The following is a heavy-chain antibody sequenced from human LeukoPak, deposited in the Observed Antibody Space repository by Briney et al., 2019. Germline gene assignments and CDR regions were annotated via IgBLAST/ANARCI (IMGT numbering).Heavy chain of an antibody. CDR3: ARVVTADPNWFDP. J-gene: IGHJ5*02. CDR2: IHYSGST. Sequence: SETLSLTCTVSGGSISGYYWSWIRQPPGKGLEFIGYIHYSGSTTYNPSLKSRVTISVDTSKNQFSLKLSSVTAADTAVYYCARVVTADPNWFDPWGQGTLVTVSS. CDR1: GGSISGYY. D-gene: IGHD2-21*02. V-gene: IGHV4-59*01.